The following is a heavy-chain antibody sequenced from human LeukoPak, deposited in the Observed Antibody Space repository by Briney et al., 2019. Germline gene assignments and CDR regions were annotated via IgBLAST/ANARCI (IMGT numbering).Heavy chain of an antibody. CDR3: ARMRGTTLFDY. D-gene: IGHD2/OR15-2a*01. J-gene: IGHJ4*02. CDR2: IYYSGST. V-gene: IGHV4-59*02. CDR1: GGSVSSYY. Sequence: SETLSLTCTVSGGSVSSYYWSWIRQPPGKGLEWIGYIYYSGSTNYNPSLKSRVTISVDTSKNQFSLKLSSVTAAGAAVYYCARMRGTTLFDYWGQGTLVTVSS.